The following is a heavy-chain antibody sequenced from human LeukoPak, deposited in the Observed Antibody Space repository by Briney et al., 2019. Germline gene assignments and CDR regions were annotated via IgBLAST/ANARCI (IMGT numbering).Heavy chain of an antibody. V-gene: IGHV4-59*01. CDR3: ATVVRDDILTGYYIDY. D-gene: IGHD3-9*01. J-gene: IGHJ4*02. CDR2: IYYSVST. CDR1: GGSISSYY. Sequence: SETLSLTCTVSGGSISSYYWSWIRQPPGKGLEWIGYIYYSVSTKYNPSFKSRVTISVDTSKNQFSLKLISVTAADTAVYYCATVVRDDILTGYYIDYWGQGTLVTVSS.